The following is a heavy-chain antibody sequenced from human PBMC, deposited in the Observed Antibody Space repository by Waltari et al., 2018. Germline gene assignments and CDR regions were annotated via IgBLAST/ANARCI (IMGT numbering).Heavy chain of an antibody. CDR3: AKVGTFGTTVTTEYFQH. Sequence: QVQLVESGGGVVQPGRSLRLSCAASGFTFSSYGMHWVRQAPGKGLEWVAVRWYDGSNKYYADSVKGRFTISRDNSKNTLYLQMNSLRAEDTAMYYCAKVGTFGTTVTTEYFQHWGQGTLVTVSS. CDR1: GFTFSSYG. V-gene: IGHV3-30*18. D-gene: IGHD4-17*01. J-gene: IGHJ1*01. CDR2: RWYDGSNK.